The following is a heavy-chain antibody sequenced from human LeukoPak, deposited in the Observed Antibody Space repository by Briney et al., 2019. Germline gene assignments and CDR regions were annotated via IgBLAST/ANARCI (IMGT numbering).Heavy chain of an antibody. Sequence: ASVKVSCKASGYTFTGYYIHWVRQAPGQGLEWMGWINPNSGGTNYAQKFQGRVTMTRDTSISTAYMELSRLRSDDTAVYYCARDVQYYYDSSGYYSYFQHWGQGTLVTVSS. CDR1: GYTFTGYY. J-gene: IGHJ1*01. CDR2: INPNSGGT. V-gene: IGHV1-2*02. CDR3: ARDVQYYYDSSGYYSYFQH. D-gene: IGHD3-22*01.